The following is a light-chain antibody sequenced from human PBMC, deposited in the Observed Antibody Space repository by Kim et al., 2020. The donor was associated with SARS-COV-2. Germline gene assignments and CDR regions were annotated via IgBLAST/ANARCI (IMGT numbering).Light chain of an antibody. CDR3: QQSYIAPRT. CDR1: QSIRSY. Sequence: DIQMTQSPSSLSASVGDRVTITCRASQSIRSYVNWYQHKPGQAPNLLIYGASILHSGVPSRFSGSGSGTDFTFTITSLQPEDFATYYCQQSYIAPRTLAGGTKLEI. V-gene: IGKV1-39*01. CDR2: GAS. J-gene: IGKJ4*01.